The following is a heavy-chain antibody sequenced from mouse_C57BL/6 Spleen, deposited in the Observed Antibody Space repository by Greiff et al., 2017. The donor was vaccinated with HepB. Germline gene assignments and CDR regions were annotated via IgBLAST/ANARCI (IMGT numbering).Heavy chain of an antibody. Sequence: EVMLVESGGGLVKPGGSLKLSCAASGFTFSSYAMSWVRQTPEKRLEWVATISDGGSYTYYPDNVKGRFTISRDNAKNNLYLQMSHLKSEDTAMYYCARGGYDVMDYWGQGTSVTVSS. V-gene: IGHV5-4*03. CDR3: ARGGYDVMDY. CDR2: ISDGGSYT. J-gene: IGHJ4*01. D-gene: IGHD2-2*01. CDR1: GFTFSSYA.